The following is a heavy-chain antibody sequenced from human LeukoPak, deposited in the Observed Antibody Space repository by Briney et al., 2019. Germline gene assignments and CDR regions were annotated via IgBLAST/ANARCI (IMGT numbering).Heavy chain of an antibody. CDR2: IYHSGST. D-gene: IGHD6-13*01. V-gene: IGHV4-59*12. CDR1: GGSISSYY. Sequence: SETLSLTCTVSGGSISSYYWSWIRQPPGKGLEWIGEIYHSGSTNYNPSLKSRVTISVDKSKNQFSLKLSSVTAADTAVYYCARDLGYSSRSGFDYWGQGTLVTVSS. J-gene: IGHJ4*02. CDR3: ARDLGYSSRSGFDY.